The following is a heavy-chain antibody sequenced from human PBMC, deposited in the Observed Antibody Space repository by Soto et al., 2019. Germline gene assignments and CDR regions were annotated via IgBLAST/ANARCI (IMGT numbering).Heavy chain of an antibody. CDR3: ARDQYYDDSGYYDDV. J-gene: IGHJ3*01. CDR1: GFTLSRYA. D-gene: IGHD3-22*01. Sequence: GGSLILSCAASGFTLSRYAIHWVRQAPGKGLEWVSIISYDGSNKYYADSVRGRFTISRDNSKNTLYLQMNSLRPEDTAVYYCARDQYYDDSGYYDDVWGQGTMVTFSS. CDR2: ISYDGSNK. V-gene: IGHV3-30-3*01.